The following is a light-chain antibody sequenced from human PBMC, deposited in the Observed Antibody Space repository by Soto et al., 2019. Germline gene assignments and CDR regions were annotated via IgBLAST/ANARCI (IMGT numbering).Light chain of an antibody. V-gene: IGKV3-20*01. CDR2: DAS. CDR1: QSVSSSN. J-gene: IGKJ3*01. Sequence: EIVLTQSPGTLSLSPGERATLSCRASQSVSSSNLAWYQQKPGQAPRLLIYDASSRATGIPDRFSGSGSGTDFTLTINRLEPEDFAVYYCQQYGSSPRFGPGTKVDI. CDR3: QQYGSSPR.